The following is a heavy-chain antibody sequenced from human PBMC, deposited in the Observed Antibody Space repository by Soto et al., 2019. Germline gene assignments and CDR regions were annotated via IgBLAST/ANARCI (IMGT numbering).Heavy chain of an antibody. CDR1: GYTFTDYY. D-gene: IGHD6-19*01. CDR3: ARANLGAVAGRTYYYGMDV. CDR2: INPNSGGT. Sequence: GASVKVSCKASGYTFTDYYMHWVRQAPGQGLVWMGWINPNSGGTNYAQKFQGWVTMTRDTSISTAYMELSRLGSDDTAVYYCARANLGAVAGRTYYYGMDVWGQGTTVTVSS. J-gene: IGHJ6*02. V-gene: IGHV1-2*04.